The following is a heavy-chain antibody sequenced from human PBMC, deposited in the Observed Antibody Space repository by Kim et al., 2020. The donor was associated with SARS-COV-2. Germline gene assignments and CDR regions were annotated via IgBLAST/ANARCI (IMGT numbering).Heavy chain of an antibody. V-gene: IGHV3-64*03. CDR3: VKRRDPVIEAVDD. J-gene: IGHJ4*02. Sequence: YAEPVKGRFTISRDNFKSTVYEQRNSLRAEDTAVYYCVKRRDPVIEAVDDWGQGTLVTVPS. D-gene: IGHD2-21*01.